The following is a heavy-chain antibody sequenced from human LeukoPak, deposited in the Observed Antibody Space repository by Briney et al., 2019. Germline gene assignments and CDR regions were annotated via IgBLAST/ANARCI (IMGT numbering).Heavy chain of an antibody. CDR1: DGSFSGYY. J-gene: IGHJ4*02. CDR2: INHSGST. V-gene: IGHV4-34*01. D-gene: IGHD5/OR15-5a*01. CDR3: ARGLRPTGYSVYTGSFDY. Sequence: TSETLSLTCAVYDGSFSGYYWSWIRQPPGKGLEWIGEINHSGSTNYNPSLKSRVTISVDTSKNQFSLKLSSVTAADTAVYYCARGLRPTGYSVYTGSFDYWGQGTLVTVSS.